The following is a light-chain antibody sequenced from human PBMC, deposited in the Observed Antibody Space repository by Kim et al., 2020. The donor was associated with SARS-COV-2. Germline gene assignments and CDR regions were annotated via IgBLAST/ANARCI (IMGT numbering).Light chain of an antibody. CDR3: QQRSDWPIT. CDR1: QSVSSN. J-gene: IGKJ5*01. CDR2: EAS. Sequence: LAPGERANLSRRASQSVSSNLAWDQQKPGQSPRLLIYEASNRAPGIPARFSGSGSGTDFSLNNSSLEFEDSAVYYCQQRSDWPITFGQGTRLEIK. V-gene: IGKV3-11*01.